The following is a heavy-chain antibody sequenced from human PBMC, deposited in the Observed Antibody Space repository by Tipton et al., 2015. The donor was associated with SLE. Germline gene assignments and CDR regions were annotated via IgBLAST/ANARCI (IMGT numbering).Heavy chain of an antibody. CDR3: ARVHHFRDLERYFDY. CDR1: GGSISSGSYY. V-gene: IGHV4-61*02. CDR2: IYTSGST. J-gene: IGHJ4*02. Sequence: LRLSCTVSGGSISSGSYYWSWIRQPAGKGLEWIGRIYTSGSTNYNPSLKSRVTISVDTSKNQFSLKLSSVTAADTAVYYCARVHHFRDLERYFDYWGQGTLVTVSS. D-gene: IGHD5-24*01.